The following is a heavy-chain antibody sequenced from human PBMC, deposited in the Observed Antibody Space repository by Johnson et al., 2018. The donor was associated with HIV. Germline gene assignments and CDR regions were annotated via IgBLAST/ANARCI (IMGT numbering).Heavy chain of an antibody. J-gene: IGHJ3*02. V-gene: IGHV3-30*03. Sequence: QVQLVESGGGVVQPGRSLRLSCAASGFTFSSYGMHWVRQAPGKGLEWVAVISYDGSNKYYADSVKGRFTISRDNSKNTLYLQMNSLRAEDTAVYYCARVSLAYSYGYDALDIWGQGTMVTVSS. D-gene: IGHD5-18*01. CDR1: GFTFSSYG. CDR3: ARVSLAYSYGYDALDI. CDR2: ISYDGSNK.